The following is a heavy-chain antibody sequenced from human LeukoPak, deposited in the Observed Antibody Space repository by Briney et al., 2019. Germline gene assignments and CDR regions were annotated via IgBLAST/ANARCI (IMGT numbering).Heavy chain of an antibody. J-gene: IGHJ4*02. CDR2: IYTSGST. V-gene: IGHV4-4*07. Sequence: SKTLSLTCTVSGGSISSYYWSWIRQPAGKGLEWIGRIYTSGSTNYNPSLKSRVTMSVDTSKNQFSLKLSSVTAADTAVYYCARDLDYYGSGNVGAYWGQGTLVTVSS. CDR1: GGSISSYY. CDR3: ARDLDYYGSGNVGAY. D-gene: IGHD3-10*01.